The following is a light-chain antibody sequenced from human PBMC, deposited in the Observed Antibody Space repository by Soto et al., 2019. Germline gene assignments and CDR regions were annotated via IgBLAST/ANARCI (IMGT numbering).Light chain of an antibody. CDR2: AAS. Sequence: DLQMTPSQSSLSSSVGDGVPITCRASQSISSYVSWYQQKPGKAHKLMIYAASRLQGGVPSRFSGSGSGTDFTLTISSMQTEDFATYYCKQTYSSQWKCGKGTTVDI. CDR3: KQTYSSQWK. J-gene: IGKJ1*01. V-gene: IGKV1-39*01. CDR1: QSISSY.